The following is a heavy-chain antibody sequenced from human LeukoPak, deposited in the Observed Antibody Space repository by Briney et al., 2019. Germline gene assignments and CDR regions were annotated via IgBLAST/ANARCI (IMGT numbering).Heavy chain of an antibody. CDR2: IYPGDSDT. CDR3: ARLRVYYDFWSGYWFDP. V-gene: IGHV5-51*01. D-gene: IGHD3-3*01. CDR1: GYSFTSYW. J-gene: IGHJ5*02. Sequence: GESLKISCKGSGYSFTSYWIGWVRQMPGKVLEWMGIIYPGDSDTRYSPSFQGQVTISADRSISTAYLQWSSLKASDTAMYYCARLRVYYDFWSGYWFDPWGQGTLVTVSS.